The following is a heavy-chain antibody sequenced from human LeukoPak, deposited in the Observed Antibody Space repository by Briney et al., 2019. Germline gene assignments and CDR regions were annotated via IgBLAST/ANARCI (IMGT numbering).Heavy chain of an antibody. V-gene: IGHV1-8*01. CDR2: MNPNSGNT. Sequence: ASVSVSCTPSGYSFTSHDINWGRQAPGQGLEWMGWMNPNSGNTGYAQKFQGRVTMTTDTSMKTAYIELSSLRSEDTAVYSCARAGRKYAFDYWGQGTLVTVSS. J-gene: IGHJ4*02. CDR1: GYSFTSHD. CDR3: ARAGRKYAFDY.